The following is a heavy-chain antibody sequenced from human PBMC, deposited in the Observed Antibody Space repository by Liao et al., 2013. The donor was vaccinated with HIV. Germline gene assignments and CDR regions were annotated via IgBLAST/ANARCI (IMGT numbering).Heavy chain of an antibody. D-gene: IGHD2-15*01. Sequence: QVQLQESGPGLVKPSETLSLTCTVSGGSISSYYWSWIRQPAGKGLEWIGRIYTSGSTNYNPSLKSRVTISVDRSKNQFSLKVTSVTAADTAVYYCARWDMEAFDIWGHGVQWSPSLQ. J-gene: IGHJ3*02. CDR3: ARWDMEAFDI. CDR1: GGSISSYY. CDR2: IYTSGST. V-gene: IGHV4-4*07.